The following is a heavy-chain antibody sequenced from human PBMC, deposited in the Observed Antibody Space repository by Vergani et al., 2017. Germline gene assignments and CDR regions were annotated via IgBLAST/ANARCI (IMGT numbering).Heavy chain of an antibody. D-gene: IGHD2-21*01. CDR1: GFTFSSYG. Sequence: VQLVESGGGVVQPGRSLRLSCAASGFTFSSYGMNWVRRTPGKGLEWVGRIKSTFDRGTTDYAAAVKGRFTISRDDSKNTLFLQMNGLKTEDIGVYYCTTDPRYCGDGSCYWLRDHHYYGMDVWGQGTTVTVSS. V-gene: IGHV3-15*07. CDR3: TTDPRYCGDGSCYWLRDHHYYGMDV. CDR2: IKSTFDRGTT. J-gene: IGHJ6*02.